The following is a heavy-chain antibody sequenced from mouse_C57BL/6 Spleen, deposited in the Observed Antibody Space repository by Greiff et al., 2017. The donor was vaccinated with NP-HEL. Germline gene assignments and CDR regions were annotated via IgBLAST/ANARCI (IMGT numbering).Heavy chain of an antibody. Sequence: VQLQQSGAELVRPGASVKLSCTASGFNIKDDYMHWVKQRPEQGLEWIGWIDPETGDTEYASKFQGKATITADTSSNTAYLQLSSLTSEDTAVYYGTAELLPAWFAYWGQGTLVTVSA. CDR3: TAELLPAWFAY. J-gene: IGHJ3*01. V-gene: IGHV14-4*01. D-gene: IGHD1-1*01. CDR1: GFNIKDDY. CDR2: IDPETGDT.